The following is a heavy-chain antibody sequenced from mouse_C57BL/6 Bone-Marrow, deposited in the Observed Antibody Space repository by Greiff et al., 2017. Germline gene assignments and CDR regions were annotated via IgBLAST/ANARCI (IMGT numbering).Heavy chain of an antibody. Sequence: VQLQQSDAELVKPGASVKISCKVSGYTFTDHTIHWMKQRPEQGLEWIGYIYPGDGSTKYNEKVKGKATLTADKSTSTVYMQLNSLTSEYSAVYFYARRNYDYDDWEFDVWGTGTTVTVSS. CDR2: IYPGDGST. J-gene: IGHJ1*03. CDR1: GYTFTDHT. D-gene: IGHD2-4*01. CDR3: ARRNYDYDDWEFDV. V-gene: IGHV1-78*01.